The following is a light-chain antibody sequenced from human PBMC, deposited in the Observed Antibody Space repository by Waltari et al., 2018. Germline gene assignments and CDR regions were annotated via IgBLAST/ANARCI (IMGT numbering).Light chain of an antibody. J-gene: IGKJ5*01. CDR3: QQYYDWRRGT. CDR1: ERGSGT. Sequence: SCSASERGSGTVPWYQQKPSQPPRLFIYGAATRATGTPARFSCSASGTELTLTISGLQSEGSAGDYCQQYYDWRRGTFGQGTRLEIK. CDR2: GAA. V-gene: IGKV3D-15*01.